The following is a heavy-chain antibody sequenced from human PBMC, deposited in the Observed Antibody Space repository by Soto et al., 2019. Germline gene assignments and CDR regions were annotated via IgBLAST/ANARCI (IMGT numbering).Heavy chain of an antibody. D-gene: IGHD6-25*01. V-gene: IGHV1-69*13. CDR3: ASQGFIAATNWFDP. CDR2: IIPIFGTA. J-gene: IGHJ5*02. Sequence: SVKVSCKASGGTFSSYAISWVRQAPGQGLEWMGGIIPIFGTANYAQKFQGRVTITADESTSTAYMELSSLRSEDTAVYYCASQGFIAATNWFDPWGQGTLVTVSS. CDR1: GGTFSSYA.